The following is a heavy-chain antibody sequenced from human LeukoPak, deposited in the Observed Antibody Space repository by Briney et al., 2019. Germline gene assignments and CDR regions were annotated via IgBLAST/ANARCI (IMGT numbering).Heavy chain of an antibody. CDR1: GGSISSGDHY. J-gene: IGHJ4*02. Sequence: SETLSLTCTVSGGSISSGDHYWSWIRQPPGKGLEWIGYIYYSGSTYHNPSLKSRVSISVDTSKNQFSLKLSSVTAADTAVYYCAREGGVVTSRYYFDYWGQGTLVTVSS. CDR2: IYYSGST. CDR3: AREGGVVTSRYYFDY. D-gene: IGHD4-23*01. V-gene: IGHV4-30-4*08.